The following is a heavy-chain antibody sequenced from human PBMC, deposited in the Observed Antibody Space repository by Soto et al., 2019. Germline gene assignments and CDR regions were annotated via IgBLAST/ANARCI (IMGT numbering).Heavy chain of an antibody. CDR3: ARDPIDNWNYDVADY. CDR2: IYHSGST. V-gene: IGHV4-38-2*01. J-gene: IGHJ4*02. D-gene: IGHD1-7*01. CDR1: GYSISSGYY. Sequence: PSETLSLTCAVSGYSISSGYYWGWIRQPPGKGLEWIGSIYHSGSTYYNPSLKSRVTISVDTSKNQFSLKLSSVTAADTAVYYCARDPIDNWNYDVADYWGQGTLVTVSS.